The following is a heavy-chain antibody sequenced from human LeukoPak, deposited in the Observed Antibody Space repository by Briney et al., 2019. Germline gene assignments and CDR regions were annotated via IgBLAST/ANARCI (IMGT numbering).Heavy chain of an antibody. CDR1: GDSINNFY. Sequence: AETLSLTCTVSGDSINNFYWSWIRQPAGKGLECIGRVYSSGTTDYNPSLKSRVSMSVDTSSNQFSLRLSSMTAADTALYYCARGYKPASGKDGAFDIWGQGTMVTVSS. CDR2: VYSSGTT. J-gene: IGHJ3*02. CDR3: ARGYKPASGKDGAFDI. D-gene: IGHD6-13*01. V-gene: IGHV4-4*07.